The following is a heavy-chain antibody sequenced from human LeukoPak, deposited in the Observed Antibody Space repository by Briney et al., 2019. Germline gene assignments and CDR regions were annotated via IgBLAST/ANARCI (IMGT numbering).Heavy chain of an antibody. J-gene: IGHJ4*02. D-gene: IGHD2-21*02. Sequence: GGSLRLSCAASGFTFSNYGMSWVRQAPGKGLEWVSVISGSGGTTYYADSVRGRFTISGDNSKNTLYLQMNSLRAEDTSLYYSAKGRLDYGDYYVDDWGQGTLVTVSS. CDR3: AKGRLDYGDYYVDD. V-gene: IGHV3-23*01. CDR1: GFTFSNYG. CDR2: ISGSGGTT.